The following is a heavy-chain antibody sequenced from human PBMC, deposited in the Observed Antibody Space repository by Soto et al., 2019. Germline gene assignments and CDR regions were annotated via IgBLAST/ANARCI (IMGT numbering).Heavy chain of an antibody. Sequence: SETLSLNCTVSGGSISSYYWSWIRQPPGKGLEWIGYIYYSGSTNYNPSLKSRVTISVDTSKNQFSLKLSSVTAADTAVYYCAKAYCGGDCYSDAFDIWGQGTMVTVSS. CDR1: GGSISSYY. CDR2: IYYSGST. J-gene: IGHJ3*02. CDR3: AKAYCGGDCYSDAFDI. D-gene: IGHD2-21*02. V-gene: IGHV4-59*01.